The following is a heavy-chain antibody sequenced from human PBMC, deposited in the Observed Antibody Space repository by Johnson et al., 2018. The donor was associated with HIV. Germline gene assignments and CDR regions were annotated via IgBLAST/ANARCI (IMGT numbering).Heavy chain of an antibody. CDR3: TTAIVIDAFDI. CDR1: GFIFSGYW. D-gene: IGHD3-16*02. J-gene: IGHJ3*02. Sequence: QLVESGGGLVQPGGSLRLSCAAYGFIFSGYWMNWVRQAPGKGLEWVAGIKYDGSGTYYANSVTGRFTISRDNSKNTLYLQMNSLTTEDTAVYYCTTAIVIDAFDIWGQGTMVTVSS. V-gene: IGHV3-7*03. CDR2: IKYDGSGT.